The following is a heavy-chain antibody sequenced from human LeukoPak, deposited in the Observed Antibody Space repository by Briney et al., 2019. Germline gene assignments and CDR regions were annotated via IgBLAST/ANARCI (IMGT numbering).Heavy chain of an antibody. CDR1: GFTFSSYS. V-gene: IGHV3-21*01. J-gene: IGHJ4*02. D-gene: IGHD2-15*01. Sequence: PGGSLRLSCAASGFTFSSYSMNWVRQAPGKGVEWVSYISSSSSYIYYADSAKGGYTISRDNAKKSLYLQMNSLRAEDTAVYYCARTRVVVVAATHFDYWGQGTLVTVSS. CDR2: ISSSSSYI. CDR3: ARTRVVVVAATHFDY.